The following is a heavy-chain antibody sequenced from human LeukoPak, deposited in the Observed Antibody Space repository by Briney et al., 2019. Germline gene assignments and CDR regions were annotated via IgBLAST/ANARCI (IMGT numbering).Heavy chain of an antibody. D-gene: IGHD6-19*01. Sequence: GASVKVSCKASGYTFTSYAMNWVRQAPGQGLEWMGWISAYNGNTNYAQKLQGRVTMTTDTSTSTAYMELRSLRSDDTAVYYCARELGSGWYPNWFDPWGQGTLVTVSS. CDR1: GYTFTSYA. V-gene: IGHV1-18*01. CDR3: ARELGSGWYPNWFDP. CDR2: ISAYNGNT. J-gene: IGHJ5*02.